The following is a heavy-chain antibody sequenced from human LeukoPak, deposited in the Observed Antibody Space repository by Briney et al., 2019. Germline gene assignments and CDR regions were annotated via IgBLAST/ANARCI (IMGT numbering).Heavy chain of an antibody. CDR2: LNTNGGRT. CDR1: GFTFSTYA. Sequence: GGSLRLSCAASGFTFSTYAMSWVRQAPGKGLERVSPLNTNGGRTYYADSVKGRFTISRDNSKKTLYLQMNILRAEDTALYYCAKGSGWYDWGQGTLVTVSS. V-gene: IGHV3-23*01. D-gene: IGHD6-19*01. CDR3: AKGSGWYD. J-gene: IGHJ4*02.